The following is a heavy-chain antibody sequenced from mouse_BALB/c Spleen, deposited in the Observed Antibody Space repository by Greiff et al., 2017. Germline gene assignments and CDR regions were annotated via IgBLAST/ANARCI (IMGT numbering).Heavy chain of an antibody. V-gene: IGHV1-63*01. Sequence: VQRVESGAELVRPGTSVKISCKASGYAFTNYWLGWVKQRPGHGLEWIGDIYPGSGNTYYNEKFKGKATLTADKSSSTAYMQLSSLTSEDSAVYFCARRASWYFDVWGAGTTVTVSS. CDR3: ARRASWYFDV. CDR1: GYAFTNYW. CDR2: IYPGSGNT. J-gene: IGHJ1*01. D-gene: IGHD3-3*01.